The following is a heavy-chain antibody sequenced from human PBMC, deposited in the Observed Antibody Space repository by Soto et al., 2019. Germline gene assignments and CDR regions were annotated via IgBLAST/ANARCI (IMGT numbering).Heavy chain of an antibody. V-gene: IGHV3-30*18. Sequence: PGGSLRLSCASSGFTFISYGMHWVRQATGKGLEWVAVISYDGSNKYYADSVKGRFTISRDNSKNTLYLQMNSLRAEDTAVYYCAKVFPYSSSWYNWFDPWGQGTLVTVSS. D-gene: IGHD6-13*01. J-gene: IGHJ5*02. CDR1: GFTFISYG. CDR3: AKVFPYSSSWYNWFDP. CDR2: ISYDGSNK.